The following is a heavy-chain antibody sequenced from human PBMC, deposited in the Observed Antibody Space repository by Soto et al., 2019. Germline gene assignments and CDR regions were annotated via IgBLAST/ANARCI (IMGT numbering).Heavy chain of an antibody. V-gene: IGHV4-30-2*01. Sequence: SETLSLTCAVPGGSISSGGYSWSWIRQPPGKGLEWIGYIYHSGSTYYNPSLKSRVTISVDRSKNQFSLKLSSVTAADTAVYYCARGSIAAAPDYWGQGTLVTVSS. CDR3: ARGSIAAAPDY. CDR2: IYHSGST. J-gene: IGHJ4*02. D-gene: IGHD6-13*01. CDR1: GGSISSGGYS.